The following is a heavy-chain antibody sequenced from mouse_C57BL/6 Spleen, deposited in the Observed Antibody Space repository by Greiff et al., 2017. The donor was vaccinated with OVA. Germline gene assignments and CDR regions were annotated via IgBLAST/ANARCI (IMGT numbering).Heavy chain of an antibody. Sequence: QVQLKQPGAELVRPGSSVKLSCKASGYTFTSYWMHWVKQRPIQGLEWIGNIDPSDSETHYNQKFKDKATLTVDKSSSTAYMQLSSLTSEDSAVYYCARRSYDYDVDWYFDVWGTGTTVTVSS. CDR1: GYTFTSYW. CDR2: IDPSDSET. CDR3: ARRSYDYDVDWYFDV. D-gene: IGHD2-4*01. V-gene: IGHV1-52*01. J-gene: IGHJ1*03.